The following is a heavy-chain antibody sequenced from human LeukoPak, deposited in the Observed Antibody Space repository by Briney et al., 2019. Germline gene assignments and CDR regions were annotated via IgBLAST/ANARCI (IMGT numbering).Heavy chain of an antibody. CDR1: GFTFNSYG. J-gene: IGHJ4*02. CDR2: IWYDGSYK. CDR3: AKDLYGDRGTWDY. D-gene: IGHD2/OR15-2a*01. Sequence: GGSLRLSCAASGFTFNSYGMHWVRQAPGKGLEGVAVIWYDGSYKYYADSVKGRFTISRDNSKNTLYLQMNSPRAEDTAVYYCAKDLYGDRGTWDYWGQGTLVTVSS. V-gene: IGHV3-33*06.